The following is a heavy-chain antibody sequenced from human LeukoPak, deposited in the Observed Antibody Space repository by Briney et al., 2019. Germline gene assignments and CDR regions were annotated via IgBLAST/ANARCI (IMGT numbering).Heavy chain of an antibody. CDR1: GFTFSSHS. J-gene: IGHJ3*02. CDR2: ISSSSSYI. Sequence: GGSLRLSCAASGFTFSSHSMNWVRQAPGKGLEWVSSISSSSSYIYYADSVKGRFTISRDNAKNSLYLQMNSLRAEDTAVYYCARDRIVVAQDAFDIWGQGTMVTVSS. D-gene: IGHD3-22*01. V-gene: IGHV3-21*01. CDR3: ARDRIVVAQDAFDI.